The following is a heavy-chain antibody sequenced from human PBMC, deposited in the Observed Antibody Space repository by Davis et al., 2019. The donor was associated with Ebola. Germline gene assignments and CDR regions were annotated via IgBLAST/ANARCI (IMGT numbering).Heavy chain of an antibody. D-gene: IGHD1-14*01. CDR1: GGSISSSSYY. V-gene: IGHV4-39*07. J-gene: IGHJ2*01. CDR2: IYYSGST. Sequence: ESLKISCTVSGGSISSSSYYWGWIRQPPGKGLEWIGSIYYSGSTYYNPSLKSRVTISVDTSKNQFSLKLSSVTAADTAVYYCAREREPDWYFDLWGRGTLVTVSS. CDR3: AREREPDWYFDL.